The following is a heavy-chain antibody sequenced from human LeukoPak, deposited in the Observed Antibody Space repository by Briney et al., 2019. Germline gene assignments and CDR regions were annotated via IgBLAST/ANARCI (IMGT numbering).Heavy chain of an antibody. J-gene: IGHJ5*02. V-gene: IGHV4-4*07. CDR1: GGSISSYY. D-gene: IGHD3-10*01. CDR2: IYTSGST. CDR3: ARDLAVRGVISSNWFDP. Sequence: SETLSLTCTVSGGSISSYYWSWIRQPAGKGLEWIGRIYTSGSTNYNPSLKGRVTMSVDTSKNQFSLKLSSVTAADTAVYYCARDLAVRGVISSNWFDPWGQGTLVTVSS.